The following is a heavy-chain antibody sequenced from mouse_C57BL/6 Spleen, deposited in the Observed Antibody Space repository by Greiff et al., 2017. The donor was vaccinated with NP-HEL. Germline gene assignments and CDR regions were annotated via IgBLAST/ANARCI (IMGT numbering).Heavy chain of an antibody. V-gene: IGHV3-6*01. D-gene: IGHD1-1*02. CDR2: ISYDGSN. Sequence: EVKLVESGPGLVKPSQSLSLTCSVTGYSITSGYYWNWIRQFPGNKLEWMGYISYDGSNNYNPSLKNRISITRDTSKNQFFLKLNSVTTEDTATYYCARNYAPGPYAMDYWGQGTSVTVSS. J-gene: IGHJ4*01. CDR1: GYSITSGYY. CDR3: ARNYAPGPYAMDY.